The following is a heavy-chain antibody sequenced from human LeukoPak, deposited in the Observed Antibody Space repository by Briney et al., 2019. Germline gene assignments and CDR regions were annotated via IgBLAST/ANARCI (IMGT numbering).Heavy chain of an antibody. CDR2: IYYSGST. CDR3: ARVNNPVLLWFGELSTSQYYMDV. V-gene: IGHV4-39*07. J-gene: IGHJ6*03. D-gene: IGHD3-10*01. CDR1: GGSISSSSYY. Sequence: PSETLSLTCTVSGGSISSSSYYWGWIRQPPGKGLEWIGSIYYSGSTYYNPSLKSRVTISVDTSKNQFSLKLSSVTAADTAVYYCARVNNPVLLWFGELSTSQYYMDVWGKGTTVTVSS.